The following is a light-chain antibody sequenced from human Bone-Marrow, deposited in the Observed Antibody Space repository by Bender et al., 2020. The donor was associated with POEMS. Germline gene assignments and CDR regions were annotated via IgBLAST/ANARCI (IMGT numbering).Light chain of an antibody. CDR1: SSNTGSGYD. CDR3: CSYAGNNVWV. V-gene: IGLV1-40*01. Sequence: QSVLTQPPSVSGAPGQRVTISCTGSSSNTGSGYDINWYQHLPGTAPKLLIYGYNNRPSGVPDRFSGSKSGTSASLAITGLQAEDEADYYCCSYAGNNVWVFGGGTELTVL. CDR2: GYN. J-gene: IGLJ3*02.